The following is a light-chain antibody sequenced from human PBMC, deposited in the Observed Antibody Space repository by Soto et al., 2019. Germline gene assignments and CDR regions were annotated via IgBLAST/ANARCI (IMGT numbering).Light chain of an antibody. CDR3: SSYTRRNTVV. CDR1: SSDIDGYDY. Sequence: QSALTQPASVSESPGQSITMSCTGASSDIDGYDYVSWYQHHPGEAPKLLIYDVTNRPSGVSNRFSASRSGNPAALTIPGLQAEAEADYYGSSYTRRNTVVFGGGTKLTVL. CDR2: DVT. J-gene: IGLJ2*01. V-gene: IGLV2-14*01.